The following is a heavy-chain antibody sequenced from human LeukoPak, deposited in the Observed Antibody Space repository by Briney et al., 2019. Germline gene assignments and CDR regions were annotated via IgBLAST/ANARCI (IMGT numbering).Heavy chain of an antibody. CDR2: FYPEGGET. D-gene: IGHD1-26*01. CDR1: GYTLTELS. V-gene: IGHV1-24*01. Sequence: GASVKLSCEVSGYTLTELSMHWVRQAPGKGLEWVAGFYPEGGETIYAQKLQGRVTMSEDASTATDYMELTSCRSKDTAVDYCAPEKFYSGSYRGGDAFDIWGQGTMVTVSS. J-gene: IGHJ3*02. CDR3: APEKFYSGSYRGGDAFDI.